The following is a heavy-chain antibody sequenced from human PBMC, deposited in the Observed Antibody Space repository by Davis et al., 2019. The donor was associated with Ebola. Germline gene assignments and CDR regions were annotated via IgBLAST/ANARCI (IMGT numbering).Heavy chain of an antibody. Sequence: GGSLRLSCAASKFTFRSYSMIWVRQAPGKGLEWVSSISSRSSTIYYADSVKGRFTISRDNAKNSLYLQMNSLRDEDTAVYYCARERWLQSPYFDYWGQGTLVTVSS. J-gene: IGHJ4*02. V-gene: IGHV3-48*02. CDR1: KFTFRSYS. CDR2: ISSRSSTI. D-gene: IGHD5-24*01. CDR3: ARERWLQSPYFDY.